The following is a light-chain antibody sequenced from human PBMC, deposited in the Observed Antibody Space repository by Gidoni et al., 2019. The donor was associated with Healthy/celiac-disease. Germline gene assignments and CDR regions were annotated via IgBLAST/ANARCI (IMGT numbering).Light chain of an antibody. CDR2: QDT. J-gene: IGLJ2*01. V-gene: IGLV3-1*01. CDR1: KSGDNY. Sequence: SYELTQPPSVSVSPGQTASIACSGDKSGDNYVCWYQQKPGQSPVLVIYQDTKRPSGIPERFSGSNSGNTATLTISGTQAMDEADYYCQAWDSSTVVFGGGTKLTVL. CDR3: QAWDSSTVV.